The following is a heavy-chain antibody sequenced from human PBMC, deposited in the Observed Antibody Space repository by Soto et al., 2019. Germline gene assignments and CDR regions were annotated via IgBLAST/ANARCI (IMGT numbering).Heavy chain of an antibody. CDR3: ARGPGNFYYFDY. J-gene: IGHJ4*02. CDR1: GFTFSSYS. V-gene: IGHV3-21*01. D-gene: IGHD1-7*01. Sequence: GSLRLSCAASGFTFSSYSMNWVRQAPGKGLEWVSSISSSSSYIYYADSVKGRFTISRDNAKNSLYLQMNSLRAEDTAVYYCARGPGNFYYFDYWDQGILVTVSS. CDR2: ISSSSSYI.